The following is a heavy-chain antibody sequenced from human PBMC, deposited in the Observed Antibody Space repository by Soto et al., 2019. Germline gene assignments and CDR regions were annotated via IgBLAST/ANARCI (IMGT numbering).Heavy chain of an antibody. J-gene: IGHJ6*03. CDR3: ARLAATSHYYYYYMEV. Sequence: PSETLSLTCTVSGGSISSSSYYWGWIRQPPGKGLEWIGSIYYSGSTYYNPSLKSRVTISVDTSKNQCSLKLSSVTAADTAVYYCARLAATSHYYYYYMEVWGKGTTVTVSS. V-gene: IGHV4-39*01. CDR2: IYYSGST. D-gene: IGHD2-15*01. CDR1: GGSISSSSYY.